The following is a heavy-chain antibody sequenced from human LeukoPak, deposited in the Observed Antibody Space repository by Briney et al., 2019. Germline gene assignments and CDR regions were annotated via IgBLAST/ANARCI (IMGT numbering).Heavy chain of an antibody. D-gene: IGHD3-10*01. J-gene: IGHJ4*02. CDR3: ARAPFYGSGSSDHYFDY. Sequence: PGGSLRLSCAASGFTFSDYSMNWVRQAPGKGLEWVSSISSGSSHIYYADSVKGRFTISRDNAKNSVYLQMNSLRAEDTAVYYCARAPFYGSGSSDHYFDYWGQGTLVTVSS. V-gene: IGHV3-21*01. CDR2: ISSGSSHI. CDR1: GFTFSDYS.